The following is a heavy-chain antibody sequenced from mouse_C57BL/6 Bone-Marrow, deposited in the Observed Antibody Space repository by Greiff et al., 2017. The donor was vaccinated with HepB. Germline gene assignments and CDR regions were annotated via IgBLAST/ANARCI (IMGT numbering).Heavy chain of an antibody. Sequence: ESGAELVRPGASVKMSCKASGYTFTSYNMHWVKQTPRQGLEWIGAIYPGNGDTSYNQKFKGKATLTVDKSSSTAYMQLSSLTSEDSAVYFCARPLYYGSSYWYFDVWGTGTTVTVSS. V-gene: IGHV1-12*01. CDR2: IYPGNGDT. J-gene: IGHJ1*03. CDR1: GYTFTSYN. CDR3: ARPLYYGSSYWYFDV. D-gene: IGHD1-1*01.